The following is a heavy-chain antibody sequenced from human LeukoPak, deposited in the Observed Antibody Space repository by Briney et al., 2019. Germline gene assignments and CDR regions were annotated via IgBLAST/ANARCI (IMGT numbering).Heavy chain of an antibody. CDR1: GFTFSSYG. J-gene: IGHJ4*02. D-gene: IGHD3-16*01. CDR3: XRLGXXGPLDY. V-gene: IGHV3-33*01. CDR2: IWYDGSNK. Sequence: GGSLRLSCAASGFTFSSYGMHWVRQAPGKGLEWVAVIWYDGSNKYYADSVKGRFTISRDNAKNSLYLQMNSLRAEDTAVYYCXRLGXXGPLDYWGQGTLVTVS.